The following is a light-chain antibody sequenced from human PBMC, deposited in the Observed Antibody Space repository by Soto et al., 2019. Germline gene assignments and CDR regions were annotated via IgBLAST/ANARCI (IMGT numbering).Light chain of an antibody. CDR3: AAWDDSLNAHI. J-gene: IGLJ1*01. CDR1: SSNIGSNS. CDR2: SSN. V-gene: IGLV1-44*01. Sequence: QSVLTQPHSASGTPGQRVTISCSGSSSNIGSNSVHWFQQVPGTAPKPLIYSSNQRPSGVPERFSGSKSGTSASLAISGLQSEDEADYYCAAWDDSLNAHIFGTGTKVTVL.